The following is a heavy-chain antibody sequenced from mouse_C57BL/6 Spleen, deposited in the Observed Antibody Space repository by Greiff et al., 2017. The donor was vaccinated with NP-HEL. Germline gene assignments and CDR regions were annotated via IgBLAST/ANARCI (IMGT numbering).Heavy chain of an antibody. CDR2: IDPSDSYT. CDR1: GYTFTSYW. Sequence: QVQLQQSGAELVRPGTSVKLSCKASGYTFTSYWMHWVKQRPGQGLEWIGVIDPSDSYTNYNQKFKGKATLTVDTSSSTAYMQLSSLTSEDSAVYYCARRSSNRYFDYWGQGTTLTVSS. J-gene: IGHJ2*01. CDR3: ARRSSNRYFDY. V-gene: IGHV1-59*01. D-gene: IGHD2-14*01.